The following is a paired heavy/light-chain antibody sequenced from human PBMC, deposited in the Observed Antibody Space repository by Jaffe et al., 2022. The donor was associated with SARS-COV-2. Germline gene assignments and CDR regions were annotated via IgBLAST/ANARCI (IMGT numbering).Heavy chain of an antibody. D-gene: IGHD2-15*01. V-gene: IGHV1-69*02. Sequence: QFHLVQSGGEMKRPGSSIKVSCKASGGTLNSHTINWVRQAPGEGLEWLGRIIPVLDIANYGQKLQGRVAITADKSSNTVYMELSGLRYDDTAIYYCARITRDDRGGYNVFDIWGQGTMVTVSS. CDR3: ARITRDDRGGYNVFDI. J-gene: IGHJ3*02. CDR2: IIPVLDIA. CDR1: GGTLNSHT.
Light chain of an antibody. CDR1: DSNIGTNT. J-gene: IGLJ3*02. CDR3: AAWDDKVNGWV. Sequence: QSVLTQPASASGTLGQRVTVSCSGSDSNIGTNTVNWYQQFPGTAPKLLVFFDYERPSGVPDRFSGSKSGTSASLAITGLQSDDEADYVCAAWDDKVNGWVFGGGTKLTVL. V-gene: IGLV1-44*01. CDR2: FDY.